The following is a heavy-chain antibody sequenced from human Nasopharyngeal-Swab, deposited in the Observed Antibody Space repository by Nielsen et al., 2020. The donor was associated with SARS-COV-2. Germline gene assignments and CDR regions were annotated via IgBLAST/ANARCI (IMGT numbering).Heavy chain of an antibody. V-gene: IGHV3-23*01. D-gene: IGHD5-24*01. CDR2: ISDGGRAT. Sequence: LSLTCAASGFRFDSYAMSWVRQAPGKGLEWVSGISDGGRATYYADSVKGRFTVSRDNSKNILYLQMNSLRVEDTGLYYCAKGNNWNSFDFWGQGTLVTVSS. CDR1: GFRFDSYA. J-gene: IGHJ4*02. CDR3: AKGNNWNSFDF.